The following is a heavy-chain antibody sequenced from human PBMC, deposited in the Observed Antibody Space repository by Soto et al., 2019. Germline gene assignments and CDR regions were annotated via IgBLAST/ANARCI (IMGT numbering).Heavy chain of an antibody. CDR3: ARAITRMFLAPAY. V-gene: IGHV1-18*01. Sequence: QVNLVQSGAEVRKPGASVKVSCKASGYSFTNYPIAWVRRAPGQGLEWMGWISAYSGDTNYAQKFQGIVTMTRDTSTTTAYLELRSLRSDDTAVYYCARAITRMFLAPAYWGQGTLVTVSS. J-gene: IGHJ4*02. CDR2: ISAYSGDT. CDR1: GYSFTNYP. D-gene: IGHD5-12*01.